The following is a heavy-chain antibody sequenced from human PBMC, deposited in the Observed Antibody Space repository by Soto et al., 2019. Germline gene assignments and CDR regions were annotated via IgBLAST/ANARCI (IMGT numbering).Heavy chain of an antibody. CDR1: GFTFSSYA. J-gene: IGHJ6*02. D-gene: IGHD2-2*01. V-gene: IGHV3-30-3*01. CDR2: ISYDGSNK. CDR3: ARDFGYCSSTSCYYYYYGMDV. Sequence: LRLSCAASGFTFSSYAMHWVRQAPGKGLEWVAVISYDGSNKYYADSVKGRFTISRDNSKNTLYLQMNSLRAEDTAVYYCARDFGYCSSTSCYYYYYGMDVWGQGTTVTVSS.